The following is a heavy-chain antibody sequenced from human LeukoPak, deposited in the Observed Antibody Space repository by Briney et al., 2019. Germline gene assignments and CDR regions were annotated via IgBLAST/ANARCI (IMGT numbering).Heavy chain of an antibody. V-gene: IGHV4-59*01. CDR3: ASLTRGISHA. Sequence: PSQTLSLTCTVSGGSISSYYWSWIRQPPGKGLEWIGYIYYSGSTNYNPSLKSRVTISVDTSKNQFSLKLSSVTAADTAVYYCASLTRGISHAWGQGTLVTVSS. CDR1: GGSISSYY. CDR2: IYYSGST. J-gene: IGHJ5*02. D-gene: IGHD1-26*01.